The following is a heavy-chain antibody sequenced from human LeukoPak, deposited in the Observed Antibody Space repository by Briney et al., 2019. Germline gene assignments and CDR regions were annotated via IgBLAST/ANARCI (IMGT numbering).Heavy chain of an antibody. J-gene: IGHJ4*02. Sequence: PGGSLRLSCAASGFTFSSYAMSWVRQGPEKGLEWVSTISGGGDTTYYADSVRGRFTVSRDASKNTLFLQMNSLRAEDTAVYCCAKDAGEGSGWYYFDYWGQGTLVTVSS. CDR1: GFTFSSYA. D-gene: IGHD6-13*01. V-gene: IGHV3-23*01. CDR2: ISGGGDTT. CDR3: AKDAGEGSGWYYFDY.